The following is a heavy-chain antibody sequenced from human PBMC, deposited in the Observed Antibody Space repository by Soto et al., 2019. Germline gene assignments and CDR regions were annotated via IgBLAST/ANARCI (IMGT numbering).Heavy chain of an antibody. V-gene: IGHV1-69*13. J-gene: IGHJ6*02. CDR3: AREDRRLRFLEWLSPYGMDV. D-gene: IGHD3-3*01. Sequence: SVKVSCKASGGTFSSYAISWVRQAPGQGLEWMGGIIPIFGTANYAQKFQGRVTITADESTSTAYMELSSLRSEDTAVYYCAREDRRLRFLEWLSPYGMDVWGQGPTVTVSS. CDR1: GGTFSSYA. CDR2: IIPIFGTA.